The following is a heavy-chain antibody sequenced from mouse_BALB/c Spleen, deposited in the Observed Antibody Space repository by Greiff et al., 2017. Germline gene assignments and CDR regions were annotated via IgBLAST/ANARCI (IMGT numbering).Heavy chain of an antibody. CDR3: ARGGYYAMDY. D-gene: IGHD3-1*01. CDR1: GFTFSSYA. CDR2: ISSGGST. J-gene: IGHJ4*01. V-gene: IGHV5-6-5*01. Sequence: DVMLVESGGGLVKPGGSLKLSCAASGFTFSSYAMSWVRQTPEKRLEWVASISSGGSTYYPDSVKGRFTISRDNAKNTLYLQMSSLKSEDTAMYYCARGGYYAMDYWGQGTSVTVSS.